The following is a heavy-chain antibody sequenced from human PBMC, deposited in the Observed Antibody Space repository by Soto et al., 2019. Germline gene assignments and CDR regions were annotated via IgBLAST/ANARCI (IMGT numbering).Heavy chain of an antibody. CDR3: TTSLGYCSGGSCYAGIDY. CDR1: GFTFSNAW. D-gene: IGHD2-15*01. Sequence: PGGSLRLSCAASGFTFSNAWMIWVRQAPGKGLEWVGRIKSKTDGGTTDYAAPVKGRFTISRDDSKNTLYLQMNSLKTEDTAVYYCTTSLGYCSGGSCYAGIDYWGQGTLVTVSS. J-gene: IGHJ4*02. CDR2: IKSKTDGGTT. V-gene: IGHV3-15*01.